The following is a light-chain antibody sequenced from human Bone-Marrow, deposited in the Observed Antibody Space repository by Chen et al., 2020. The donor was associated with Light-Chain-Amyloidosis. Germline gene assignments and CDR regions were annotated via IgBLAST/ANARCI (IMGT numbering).Light chain of an antibody. CDR3: QQYYSTPPT. CDR2: WAS. Sequence: DIVMTQSPDFLAVSLGERATINCKSRQSVLYSTNNKNYLAWYQQKPGQPPKLLIYWASTRESGVPDRFSGSGSGTDFTLTISSLQAEDVAVYYCQQYYSTPPTFGPGTKVDIK. CDR1: QSVLYSTNNKNY. J-gene: IGKJ3*01. V-gene: IGKV4-1*01.